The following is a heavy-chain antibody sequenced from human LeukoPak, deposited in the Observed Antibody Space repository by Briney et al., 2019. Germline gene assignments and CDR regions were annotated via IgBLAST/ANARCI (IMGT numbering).Heavy chain of an antibody. D-gene: IGHD2-2*01. V-gene: IGHV7-4-1*02. CDR3: ATQGGGKCSTTSCYDY. J-gene: IGHJ4*02. CDR1: GYTFTSYP. Sequence: ASVNVSCKASGYTFTSYPMNWVRQAPGQGLQWMGRINTYTGDPTYAHAFRGRFVFSLDTSVSTTYLQISSLKSEDTAVYYCATQGGGKCSTTSCYDYWGQGTLVTASS. CDR2: INTYTGDP.